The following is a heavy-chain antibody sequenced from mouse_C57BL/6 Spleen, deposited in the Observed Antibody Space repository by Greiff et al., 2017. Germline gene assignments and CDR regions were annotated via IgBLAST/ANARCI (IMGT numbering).Heavy chain of an antibody. J-gene: IGHJ3*01. Sequence: EVKLLESGPELVKPGASVKMSCKASGYTFTDYNMHWVKQSHGKSLEWIGYINPNNGGTSYNQKFKGKATLTVNKSSSTAYMELRRLTSEDTEVYYCAGRWGWFAYWGQGTLVTVSA. CDR2: INPNNGGT. D-gene: IGHD2-3*01. CDR3: AGRWGWFAY. CDR1: GYTFTDYN. V-gene: IGHV1-22*01.